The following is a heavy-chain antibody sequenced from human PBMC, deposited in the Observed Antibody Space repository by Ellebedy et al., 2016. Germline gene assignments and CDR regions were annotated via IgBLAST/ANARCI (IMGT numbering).Heavy chain of an antibody. V-gene: IGHV5-10-1*01. CDR1: GYSFTSYW. J-gene: IGHJ4*02. D-gene: IGHD3-22*01. CDR2: IDPSDSYT. Sequence: GESLKISXTGSGYSFTSYWIGWVRQMPGKGLEWMGRIDPSDSYTNYSPSFQGHVTISADKSISTAYLQWSSLKASDTAMYYCARQYYYDSSGYYYWGQGTLVTVSS. CDR3: ARQYYYDSSGYYY.